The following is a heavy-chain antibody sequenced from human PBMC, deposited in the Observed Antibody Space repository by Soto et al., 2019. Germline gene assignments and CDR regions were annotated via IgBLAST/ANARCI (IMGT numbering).Heavy chain of an antibody. Sequence: QMQLVQSGAEARKPGASVKVSCKTSGYTFTGYYLNWVRQAPGRGLEWVGWINPKTGYTNNAQKFQGRVTITTDTSISTGYMELSGLKSDDTAVYYRVTADHLVRWGQGTRVTVSS. V-gene: IGHV1-2*02. CDR2: INPKTGYT. J-gene: IGHJ4*02. CDR1: GYTFTGYY. D-gene: IGHD6-6*01. CDR3: VTADHLVR.